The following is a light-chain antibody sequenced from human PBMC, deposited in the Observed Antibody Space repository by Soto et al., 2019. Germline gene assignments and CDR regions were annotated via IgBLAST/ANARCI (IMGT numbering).Light chain of an antibody. CDR1: HNDIGTYNY. CDR2: EVS. J-gene: IGLJ1*01. V-gene: IGLV2-14*01. Sequence: QSVLTQPTSVSGSPGQSITISCTGNHNDIGTYNYVSWFQQYPGKAPKLIISEVSNRPSGVSNRFSGSKSGTAASLTISGLQTEDEADYFCFSFTTDWTHVFGTGTKVTVL. CDR3: FSFTTDWTHV.